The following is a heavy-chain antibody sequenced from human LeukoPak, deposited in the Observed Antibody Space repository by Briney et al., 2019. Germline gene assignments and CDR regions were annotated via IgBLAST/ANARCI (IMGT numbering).Heavy chain of an antibody. CDR3: ANTEDYYDSGNSMAY. D-gene: IGHD3-22*01. CDR2: IRYDGSNK. CDR1: GFTFSSYG. J-gene: IGHJ4*02. Sequence: GGSLRLSCAASGFTFSSYGIHWVRQAPGKGLEWVAFIRYDGSNKYYADSVKGRFTISRDNSKNTLSLQMNSLRPEDTAMYYCANTEDYYDSGNSMAYWGQGTLVTVSS. V-gene: IGHV3-30*02.